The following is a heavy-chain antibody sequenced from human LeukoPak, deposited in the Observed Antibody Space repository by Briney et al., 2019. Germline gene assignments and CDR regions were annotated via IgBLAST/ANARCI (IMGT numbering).Heavy chain of an antibody. CDR1: GGSISSSNW. CDR2: IYHSGST. D-gene: IGHD3-10*01. Sequence: SETLSLTCAVSGGSISSSNWWSWVRQPPGKGLEWIGEIYHSGSTNYNPSLKSRVTISVDKSKNQFSLKLSSVTAADTAVYYCARDYGSGSYYGLDYWGQGTLVTVSS. J-gene: IGHJ4*02. V-gene: IGHV4-4*02. CDR3: ARDYGSGSYYGLDY.